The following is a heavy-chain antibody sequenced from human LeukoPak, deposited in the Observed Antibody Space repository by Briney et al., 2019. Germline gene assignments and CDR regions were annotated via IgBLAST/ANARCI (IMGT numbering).Heavy chain of an antibody. D-gene: IGHD4-4*01. J-gene: IGHJ4*02. CDR1: GFTFSNYG. CDR3: AKDAYSNYDLGY. Sequence: GGSLRLSCAASGFTFSNYGMHWVRQAPGKGLEWVAVISYDGSNKYYADSVKGRFTISRDNSKNTLYLQINSLRAEDTAVYYCAKDAYSNYDLGYWGQGTLVTVSS. CDR2: ISYDGSNK. V-gene: IGHV3-30*18.